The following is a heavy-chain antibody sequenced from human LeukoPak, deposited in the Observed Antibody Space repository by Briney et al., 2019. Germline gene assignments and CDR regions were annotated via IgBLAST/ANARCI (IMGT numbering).Heavy chain of an antibody. CDR2: LSGTGGST. V-gene: IGHV3-23*01. J-gene: IGHJ5*02. CDR3: ARKGDRGIAARPDGSGSRNWFDP. Sequence: GGSLRLSCAASGFTFSNYAMSWVRQAPGKGLEWVSTLSGTGGSTYYADSVKGRFTISRDNSKNTLYLQMNSLRAEDTAVYYCARKGDRGIAARPDGSGSRNWFDPWGQGTLVTVSS. CDR1: GFTFSNYA. D-gene: IGHD6-6*01.